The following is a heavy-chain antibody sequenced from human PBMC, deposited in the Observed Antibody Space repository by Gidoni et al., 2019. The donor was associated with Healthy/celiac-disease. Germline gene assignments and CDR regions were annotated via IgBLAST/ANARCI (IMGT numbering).Heavy chain of an antibody. CDR3: AKGTTVTTSDYYYYYYGMDV. Sequence: EVQLLESGGGLVQPGGSLRLSCAASGFTFSSYAMSWVRQAPGKGLEWVSAISGSGGSTYYADSVKGRFTISRDNSKNTLYLQMNSLRAEDTAVYYCAKGTTVTTSDYYYYYYGMDVWGQGTTVTVSS. V-gene: IGHV3-23*01. CDR1: GFTFSSYA. CDR2: ISGSGGST. D-gene: IGHD4-17*01. J-gene: IGHJ6*02.